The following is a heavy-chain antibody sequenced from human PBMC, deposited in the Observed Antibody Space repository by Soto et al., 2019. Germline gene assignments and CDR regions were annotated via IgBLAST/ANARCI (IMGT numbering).Heavy chain of an antibody. CDR3: ASFRA. J-gene: IGHJ5*02. Sequence: EVHLVVSGGGFVQPGESLKLSYTASGFSFSDFPIDWVRQAPGKGLEWVGRIRTRADDYATTYGESVKVASTISRDDSKNTAYLQMDSLKTDDTAVYYCASFRAWGQGTLVTVSS. V-gene: IGHV3-73*02. CDR2: IRTRADDYAT. CDR1: GFSFSDFP.